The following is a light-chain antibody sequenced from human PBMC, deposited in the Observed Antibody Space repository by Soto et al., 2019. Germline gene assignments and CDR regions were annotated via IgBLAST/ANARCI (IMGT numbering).Light chain of an antibody. V-gene: IGKV3-15*01. CDR3: QQYNDWPPIT. Sequence: EIMMTQSPATLSVSPGESATLSCRASQSVRNNLAWYQPKPGQAPRLLIYYASTRATGIPARFSGSGSGTEFTLTISSLQSEDFALYYCQQYNDWPPITFGQGTRLEIK. CDR2: YAS. CDR1: QSVRNN. J-gene: IGKJ5*01.